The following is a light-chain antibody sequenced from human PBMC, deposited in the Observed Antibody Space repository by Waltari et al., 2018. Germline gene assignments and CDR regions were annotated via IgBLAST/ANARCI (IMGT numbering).Light chain of an antibody. Sequence: SYELXQPPSVSVSPGQTARITXXGXXXXXXXXYWYQQKPGQAPVLIIFQDRERPSGIPERFSGSSSGSXVXLTISGVRAEXEGDYYCXXMDSSGGXXXGGGTRVTVL. CDR2: QDR. J-gene: IGLJ1*01. CDR1: XXXXXX. CDR3: XXMDSSGGXX. V-gene: IGLV3-25*03.